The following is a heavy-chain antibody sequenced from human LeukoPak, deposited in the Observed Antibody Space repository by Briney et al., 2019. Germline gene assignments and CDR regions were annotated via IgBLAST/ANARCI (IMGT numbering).Heavy chain of an antibody. CDR2: IKQDGSEK. J-gene: IGHJ6*02. Sequence: GGSLRLSCAASGFTFSDYYMGWIRQAPGKGLEWVANIKQDGSEKYYVDSVKGRFTISRDNAKNSLYLQMNSLRAEDTAVYYCARVLDVWGQGTTVTVSS. CDR1: GFTFSDYY. CDR3: ARVLDV. V-gene: IGHV3-7*01.